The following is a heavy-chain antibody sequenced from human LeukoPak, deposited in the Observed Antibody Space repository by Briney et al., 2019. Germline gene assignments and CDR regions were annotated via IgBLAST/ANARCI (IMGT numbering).Heavy chain of an antibody. CDR1: GFTVSSNF. Sequence: GGSLRLSCAASGFTVSSNFMSWVRQAPGKGLEWVSVIYSGGSTYYADSVKGRFTISRDNSKNTLYLRMNSLRVEDTAVYYCALGLVTDYCGQGTLVTVSS. V-gene: IGHV3-66*01. J-gene: IGHJ4*02. D-gene: IGHD3-9*01. CDR3: ALGLVTDY. CDR2: IYSGGST.